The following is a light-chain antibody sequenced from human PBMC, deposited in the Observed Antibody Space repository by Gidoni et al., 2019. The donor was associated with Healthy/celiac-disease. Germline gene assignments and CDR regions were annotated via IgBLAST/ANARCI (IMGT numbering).Light chain of an antibody. V-gene: IGKV3-11*01. Sequence: EIVLTQSPATLSLSPGERATLSCRASQSVSSYLAWYQQKPGQAPRLLLYDASNRATGIPARFSGSGSGTDFSLTLRSLEPEDFAVYYCQQRSNWPPDTFGQGTKLEIK. CDR3: QQRSNWPPDT. CDR2: DAS. CDR1: QSVSSY. J-gene: IGKJ2*01.